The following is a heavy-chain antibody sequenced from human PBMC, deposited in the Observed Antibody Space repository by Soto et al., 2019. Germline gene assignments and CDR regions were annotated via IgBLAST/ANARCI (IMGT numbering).Heavy chain of an antibody. D-gene: IGHD3-10*01. CDR2: IIPIFGTA. J-gene: IGHJ6*02. Sequence: QVQLVQSGAEVKKPGSSVKVSCKASGCTINNFAISWVRQAPGQGLEWMGGIIPIFGTANYAQKFQDRITITADESTSTAYMELSSLRAEDTAVYSCARGVLVREGFTTYYYYGGMAVWGQWTTVTVSS. CDR3: ARGVLVREGFTTYYYYGGMAV. CDR1: GCTINNFA. V-gene: IGHV1-69*01.